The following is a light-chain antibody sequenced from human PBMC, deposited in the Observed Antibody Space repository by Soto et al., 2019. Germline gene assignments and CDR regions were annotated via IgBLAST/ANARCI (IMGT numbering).Light chain of an antibody. V-gene: IGKV3-20*01. CDR3: QQHGTSPPSWT. J-gene: IGKJ1*01. CDR1: QSSTSNH. Sequence: ETVVTQSPGTLSLSPGERATLFCRASQSSTSNHLAWYQQKPGQAPRLLIYGASSRATGIPDRFSGSGSGTDFTLTISRLEPEDFAVYYCQQHGTSPPSWTFGQGTKVEIK. CDR2: GAS.